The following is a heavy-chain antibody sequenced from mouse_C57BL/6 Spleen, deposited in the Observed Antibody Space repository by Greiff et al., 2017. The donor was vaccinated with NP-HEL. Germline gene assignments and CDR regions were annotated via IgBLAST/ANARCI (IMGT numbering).Heavy chain of an antibody. Sequence: QVQLQQPGAELVKPGASVKMSCKASGYTFTSYWITWVKQRPGQGLAWIGDIYPGSGSTNYNEKFKSKATLTVDTSSSTAYMQLSSLTSEDSAVYYCARRRGYYYAMDYWGQGTSVTVSS. CDR2: IYPGSGST. CDR1: GYTFTSYW. V-gene: IGHV1-55*01. J-gene: IGHJ4*01. CDR3: ARRRGYYYAMDY.